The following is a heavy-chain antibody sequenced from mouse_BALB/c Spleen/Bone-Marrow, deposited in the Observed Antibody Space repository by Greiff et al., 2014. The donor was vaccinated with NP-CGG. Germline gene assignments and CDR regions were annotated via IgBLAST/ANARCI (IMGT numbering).Heavy chain of an antibody. CDR2: INPINGGT. J-gene: IGHJ1*01. Sequence: VQLQQSGAELVKLGASVKLSCKASGYTFTSYYMYWVRQRPGQGLEWIGEINPINGGTNFSEKFKSRATLTVDKSSSTAFMQLSTLTSEDSAVYYCTRSNYGYWYFDVWGAGTTVTVSS. CDR1: GYTFTSYY. CDR3: TRSNYGYWYFDV. V-gene: IGHV1S81*02. D-gene: IGHD1-1*01.